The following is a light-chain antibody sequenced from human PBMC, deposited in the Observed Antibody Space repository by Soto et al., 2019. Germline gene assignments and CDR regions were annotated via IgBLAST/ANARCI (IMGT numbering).Light chain of an antibody. CDR2: EVS. J-gene: IGLJ1*01. Sequence: QPVLSQPAPVSASPGQSITISCPGTSSDVGGYNYVSWYQHHPGKAPKLMIHEVSDRPSGISNRFSGSKSGNTASLTISGLQAEDEADYYCSSYTSATTYVFGTGTKVTGL. V-gene: IGLV2-14*01. CDR3: SSYTSATTYV. CDR1: SSDVGGYNY.